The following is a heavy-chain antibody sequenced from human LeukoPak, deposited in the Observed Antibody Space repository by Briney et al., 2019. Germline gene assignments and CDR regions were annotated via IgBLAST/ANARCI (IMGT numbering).Heavy chain of an antibody. V-gene: IGHV4-30-2*01. CDR3: ARGHYGSGSYYGMDV. CDR2: IYHSGST. Sequence: PSQTLSLTCAVSGGSISGGGYSWSWIRQPPGKGLEWIGYIYHSGSTYYNPSLKSRVTISVDRSKNQFSLKLSSVTAADTAVYYCARGHYGSGSYYGMDVWGQGTTVAVSS. D-gene: IGHD3-10*01. J-gene: IGHJ6*02. CDR1: GGSISGGGYS.